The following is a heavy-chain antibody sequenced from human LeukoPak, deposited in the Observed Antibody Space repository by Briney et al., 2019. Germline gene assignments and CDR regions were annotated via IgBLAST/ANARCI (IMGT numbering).Heavy chain of an antibody. Sequence: VASVKVSCKASGGTFSSYAISCVRQAPGQGLEWMGGIIPIFGTANYAQKFQGRVTITTDESTSTANMELSSLRSEDTAVYYCARTKITGTTDARGNWFDPWGQGTLVTVSS. CDR2: IIPIFGTA. D-gene: IGHD1-7*01. V-gene: IGHV1-69*05. CDR1: GGTFSSYA. CDR3: ARTKITGTTDARGNWFDP. J-gene: IGHJ5*02.